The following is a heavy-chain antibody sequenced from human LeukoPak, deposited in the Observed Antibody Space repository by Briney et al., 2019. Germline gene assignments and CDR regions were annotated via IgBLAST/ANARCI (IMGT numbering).Heavy chain of an antibody. Sequence: TSETLSLTCAVYGGSFSGYYWSWIRQPPGKGLEWIGEINHSGSTNYNPSLKSRVTISVDTSKNQFSLKLSPVTAADTAVYYCARGSQSLGYCSGGSCRAKIFDYWGQGTLVTVSS. J-gene: IGHJ4*02. CDR1: GGSFSGYY. D-gene: IGHD2-15*01. CDR3: ARGSQSLGYCSGGSCRAKIFDY. CDR2: INHSGST. V-gene: IGHV4-34*01.